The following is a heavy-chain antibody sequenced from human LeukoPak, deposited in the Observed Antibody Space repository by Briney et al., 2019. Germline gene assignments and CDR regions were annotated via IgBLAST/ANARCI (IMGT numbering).Heavy chain of an antibody. D-gene: IGHD6-13*01. Sequence: GGSLRLSCAASGFTFSSYAMSWVRQAPGKGLEWASAISGSGGSTYYADSVKGRFTISRDNSKNTLYLQMNSLRAEDTAVYYCAKGGLGSSWYNWFDPWGQGTLVTVSS. CDR2: ISGSGGST. V-gene: IGHV3-23*01. J-gene: IGHJ5*02. CDR3: AKGGLGSSWYNWFDP. CDR1: GFTFSSYA.